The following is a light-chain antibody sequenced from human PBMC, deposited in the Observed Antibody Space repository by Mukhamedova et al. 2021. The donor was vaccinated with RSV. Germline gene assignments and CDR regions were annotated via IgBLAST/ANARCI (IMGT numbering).Light chain of an antibody. Sequence: YLAWYQQRPGQPPRLLIYGASSRATGIPDRLSVSGSGTDFTLTIDRLESEDFAVYYCQQYGSTPSFGPGTKLEVK. CDR2: GAS. J-gene: IGKJ2*01. CDR3: QQYGSTPS. CDR1: Y. V-gene: IGKV3-20*01.